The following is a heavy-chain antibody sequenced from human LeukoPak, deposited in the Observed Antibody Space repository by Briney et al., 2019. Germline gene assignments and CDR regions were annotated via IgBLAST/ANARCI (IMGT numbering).Heavy chain of an antibody. CDR1: GGTFSSYA. V-gene: IGHV1-2*06. J-gene: IGHJ4*02. CDR3: AREVGVYKPTYYFDY. D-gene: IGHD5/OR15-5a*01. CDR2: INPNSGGT. Sequence: GSSVKVSCKASGGTFSSYAISWVRQAPGQGLEWMGRINPNSGGTNYAQKFQGRVTMTRDTSISTAYMELSRLRSDDTAVYYCAREVGVYKPTYYFDYWGQGTLVTVSS.